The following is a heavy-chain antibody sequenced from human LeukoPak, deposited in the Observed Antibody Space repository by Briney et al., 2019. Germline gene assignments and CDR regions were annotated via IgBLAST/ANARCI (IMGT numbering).Heavy chain of an antibody. Sequence: GGSLRLSCAASGFTFSSYWMHWVRQALGKRLVWVSRINSDGSSTTYADSVKGRFTISRDNAKNTLYLQMNSLRAEDTAVYYCARGNGGPDYWGQGTLVTVSS. CDR2: INSDGSST. CDR3: ARGNGGPDY. J-gene: IGHJ4*02. V-gene: IGHV3-74*01. D-gene: IGHD4-23*01. CDR1: GFTFSSYW.